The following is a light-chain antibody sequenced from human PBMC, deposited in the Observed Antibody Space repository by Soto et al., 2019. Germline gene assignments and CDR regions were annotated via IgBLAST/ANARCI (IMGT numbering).Light chain of an antibody. J-gene: IGKJ1*01. Sequence: EIVLTQSPATLSLSPGERATLSCRASQSVSSTYLAWYQQKPGQAPRLLIYAASSRATGIPDRFSGSGSGTDFTLTISRLEPEDFAVYYCQHYGSSSPVAFGQGTKVDIK. CDR1: QSVSSTY. V-gene: IGKV3-20*01. CDR2: AAS. CDR3: QHYGSSSPVA.